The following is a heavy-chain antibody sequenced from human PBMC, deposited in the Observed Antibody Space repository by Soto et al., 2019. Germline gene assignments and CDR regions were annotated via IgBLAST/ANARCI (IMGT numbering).Heavy chain of an antibody. CDR1: GYTFTSYY. J-gene: IGHJ4*02. Sequence: SVKVSCKASGYTFTSYYMHWVRQAPGQGLEWMGIINPSGGSTSYAQKFQGRVTMTRDTSTSTVYMELSSLRSEDTAVYYCATALAAAEYYFDYRGQGTLVTVSS. D-gene: IGHD6-13*01. CDR2: INPSGGST. CDR3: ATALAAAEYYFDY. V-gene: IGHV1-46*01.